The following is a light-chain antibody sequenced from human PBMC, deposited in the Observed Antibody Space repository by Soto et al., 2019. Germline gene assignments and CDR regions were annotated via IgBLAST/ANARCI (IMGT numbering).Light chain of an antibody. V-gene: IGLV2-8*01. CDR2: EVT. J-gene: IGLJ1*01. CDR3: SSYAGSNNFPYV. Sequence: QSVLTQPPSASGSPGQSVTISCTGTISDVGGYNYVSWYQQHPGKAPKLMIYEVTKRPSGVPDRFSGSKSDNTASLTVSGLQAEDEADYYCSSYAGSNNFPYVFGTGTKVTVL. CDR1: ISDVGGYNY.